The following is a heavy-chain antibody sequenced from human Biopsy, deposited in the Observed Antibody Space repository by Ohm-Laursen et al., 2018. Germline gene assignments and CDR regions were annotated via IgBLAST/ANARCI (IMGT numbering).Heavy chain of an antibody. J-gene: IGHJ4*02. V-gene: IGHV4-59*07. CDR1: GGSIKSYY. Sequence: SDTLSLTCAVSGGSIKSYYWNWIRQSPGKGLEWIGFIYYTRHTNYNPSLKSRATISVDTSKNQFSLKVISVTAADTAVYYCARLTGDPSYWGQGILVTVSS. CDR2: IYYTRHT. CDR3: ARLTGDPSY. D-gene: IGHD7-27*01.